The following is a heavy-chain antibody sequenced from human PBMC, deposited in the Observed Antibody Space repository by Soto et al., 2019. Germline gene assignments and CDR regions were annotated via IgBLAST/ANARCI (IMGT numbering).Heavy chain of an antibody. CDR1: CYSISSGYY. V-gene: IGHV4-38-2*02. CDR3: ARDRLKRSGLLWFGDRLGWFDP. D-gene: IGHD3-10*01. Sequence: PSATLPLTCAVSCYSISSGYYWGLMRHPPWKGLGGVWSIYHSGSTYYNPSLKSRVTISVDTSKNQFSLKLSSVTAADTAVYYCARDRLKRSGLLWFGDRLGWFDPWGQGTLVTVSS. J-gene: IGHJ5*02. CDR2: IYHSGST.